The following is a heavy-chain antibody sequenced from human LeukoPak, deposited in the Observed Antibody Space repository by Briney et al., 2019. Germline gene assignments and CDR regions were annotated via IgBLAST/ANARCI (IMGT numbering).Heavy chain of an antibody. CDR3: AREGASYYDILTGYSGNWFGP. V-gene: IGHV1-69*04. CDR1: GGTFSSYA. J-gene: IGHJ5*02. Sequence: ASVKVSCKASGGTFSSYAISWVRQSPGQGLEWMGRIIPILGIANYAQKFQGRVTITADKSTSTAYMELSSLRSEDTAVYYCAREGASYYDILTGYSGNWFGPWGQGTMVTVSS. CDR2: IIPILGIA. D-gene: IGHD3-9*01.